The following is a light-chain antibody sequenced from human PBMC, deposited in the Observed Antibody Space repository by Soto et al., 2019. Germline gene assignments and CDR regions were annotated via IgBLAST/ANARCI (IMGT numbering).Light chain of an antibody. CDR2: DAS. J-gene: IGKJ1*01. CDR1: QSLNSL. Sequence: DIQMTQSPSTLSASVGDRVTITCRASQSLNSLLAWYQQKPGRAPKLLIYDASTLESGVPSRFSGSGSGTEFTLTISSLQTDDFATYYCQQSYSTPWTFGQGTKVDIK. V-gene: IGKV1-5*01. CDR3: QQSYSTPWT.